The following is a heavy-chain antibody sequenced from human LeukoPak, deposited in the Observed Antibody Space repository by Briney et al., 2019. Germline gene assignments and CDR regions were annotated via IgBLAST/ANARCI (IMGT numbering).Heavy chain of an antibody. Sequence: ASVKVSCKASGGTLSDHVISWVRQAPGHGLEWIGGIIPLKGTSKLTQKLQGRATISADESTNTVYMEVRSLRSEDTAPYYCATYDVLTGFEYWGQGTLVIVSS. CDR3: ATYDVLTGFEY. D-gene: IGHD3-9*01. V-gene: IGHV1-69*13. CDR2: IIPLKGTS. CDR1: GGTLSDHV. J-gene: IGHJ4*02.